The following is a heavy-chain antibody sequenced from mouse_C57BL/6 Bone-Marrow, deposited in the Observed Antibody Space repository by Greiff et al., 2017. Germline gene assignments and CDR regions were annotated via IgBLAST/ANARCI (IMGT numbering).Heavy chain of an antibody. V-gene: IGHV1-9*01. CDR1: GYTFTGYW. CDR3: ARWGYAMDY. Sequence: VQLQESGAELMKPGASVKLSCKATGYTFTGYWIEWVKQRPGHGLEWIGEILPGSGSTNYNDKFKGKATFTADTSSNTAYMQLSSLTTEDSAIYSCARWGYAMDYWGQGTSVTVSS. J-gene: IGHJ4*01. CDR2: ILPGSGST.